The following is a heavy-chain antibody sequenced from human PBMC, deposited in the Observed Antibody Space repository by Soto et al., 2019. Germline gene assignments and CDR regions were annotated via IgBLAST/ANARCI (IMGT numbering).Heavy chain of an antibody. J-gene: IGHJ4*02. D-gene: IGHD1-26*01. CDR2: ITSSSSYT. CDR1: GSSFSDYY. V-gene: IGHV3-11*03. Sequence: PGGSLRLSCAASGSSFSDYYMSWIRQAPGKGLEWLSYITSSSSYTHYADSAKGRFTISRDNAKNSLYLQMNSLRAEDTAVYYCAGGQDNLAVNFDYWGQGT. CDR3: AGGQDNLAVNFDY.